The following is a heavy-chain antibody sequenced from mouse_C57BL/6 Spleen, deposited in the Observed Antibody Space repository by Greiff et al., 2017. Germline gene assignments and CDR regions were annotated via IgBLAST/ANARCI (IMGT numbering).Heavy chain of an antibody. J-gene: IGHJ2*01. D-gene: IGHD1-1*01. CDR1: GYAFTNYL. CDR2: INPGSGGT. Sequence: QVQLQQSGAELVRPGTSVKVSCKASGYAFTNYLIEWVKQRPGQGLEWIGVINPGSGGTNYNEKFKGKATLTADKSSSTAYMQLSSLTSEDSAVYFCARSEDYYGSSFDYWGQGTTLTVSS. V-gene: IGHV1-54*01. CDR3: ARSEDYYGSSFDY.